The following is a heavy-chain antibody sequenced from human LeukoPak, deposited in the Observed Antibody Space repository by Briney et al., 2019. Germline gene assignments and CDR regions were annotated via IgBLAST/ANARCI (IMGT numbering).Heavy chain of an antibody. V-gene: IGHV4-59*12. CDR2: IYSSGST. Sequence: PSETLSLTCTVSGGSISSYYWSWIRQPPGKGLEWIGNIYSSGSTNHNPSLKSRVTISVDTSKNQFSLTLSSVTAADTAVYYCARENILTGYYSWGGYYFDYWGQGTLVTVSS. J-gene: IGHJ4*02. D-gene: IGHD3-9*01. CDR1: GGSISSYY. CDR3: ARENILTGYYSWGGYYFDY.